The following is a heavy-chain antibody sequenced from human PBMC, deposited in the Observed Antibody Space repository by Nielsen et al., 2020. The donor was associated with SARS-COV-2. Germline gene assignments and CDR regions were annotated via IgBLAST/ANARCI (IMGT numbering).Heavy chain of an antibody. CDR3: AKDGGATIALWYAFDI. V-gene: IGHV3-23*03. Sequence: GESLKISCAASGFTVSTNYMSWVRQAPGKGLEWVSVIYSGGSSTYYADSVKGRFTISRDNSKNTLYLQMNSLRAEDTAVYYCAKDGGATIALWYAFDIWGQGTMVTVSS. D-gene: IGHD5-12*01. CDR2: IYSGGSST. CDR1: GFTVSTNY. J-gene: IGHJ3*02.